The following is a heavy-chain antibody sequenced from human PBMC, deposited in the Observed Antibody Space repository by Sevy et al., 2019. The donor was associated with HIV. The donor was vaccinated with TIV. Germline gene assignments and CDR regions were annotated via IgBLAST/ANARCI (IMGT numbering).Heavy chain of an antibody. Sequence: ASVKVSCKVSGYTLTELSMHWVRQAPGKGLEWMGGFDPEDGETIYAQKFQGRVTMTEDTSTDTAYMELSSLRSEDTAVYYCARRAPYCSSTSCSRQYCFDYWGQGTLVTFSS. V-gene: IGHV1-24*01. D-gene: IGHD2-2*01. CDR3: ARRAPYCSSTSCSRQYCFDY. CDR2: FDPEDGET. CDR1: GYTLTELS. J-gene: IGHJ4*02.